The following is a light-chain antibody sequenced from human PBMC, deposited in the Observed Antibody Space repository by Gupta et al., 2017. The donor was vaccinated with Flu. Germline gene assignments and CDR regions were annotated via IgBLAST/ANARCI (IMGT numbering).Light chain of an antibody. J-gene: IGKJ2*01. CDR1: QNIASAY. CDR3: QHYGASPPYT. Sequence: EFVLTQSPGTLSLSPGERATLSCRASQNIASAYLAWYQQKPGQAPRLLIHGASTRATGIPDRFSGSGSGTDFTLTISRREPEDFVVYYCQHYGASPPYTFGQGTKLEIK. V-gene: IGKV3-20*01. CDR2: GAS.